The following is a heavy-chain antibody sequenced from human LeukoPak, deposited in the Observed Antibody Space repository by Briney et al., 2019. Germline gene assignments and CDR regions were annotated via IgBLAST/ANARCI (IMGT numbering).Heavy chain of an antibody. V-gene: IGHV1-69*05. Sequence: SVKVSCKASGGTFSSYAISWVRQAPGQGLEWMGGIIPIFGTANYAQKFQGRVTITTDESTSTAYMELSSLRSEDTAVYYCARPLLYHDSSVRWFDPWGQGTLVTVSS. D-gene: IGHD3-22*01. CDR3: ARPLLYHDSSVRWFDP. J-gene: IGHJ5*02. CDR2: IIPIFGTA. CDR1: GGTFSSYA.